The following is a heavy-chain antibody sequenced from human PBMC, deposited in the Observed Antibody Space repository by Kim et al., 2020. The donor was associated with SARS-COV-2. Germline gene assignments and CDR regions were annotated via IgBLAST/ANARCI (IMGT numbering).Heavy chain of an antibody. CDR3: ANLPTGDY. Sequence: GGSLRLSCAASGFTVSRKYMTWVRQAPGKGLEWLSVIYSGGSTYYADSVKGRFTISRDNSKNTLYLQMNSLRAEDTAVYYCANLPTGDYWGQGTLVTVSS. CDR2: IYSGGST. V-gene: IGHV3-53*01. J-gene: IGHJ4*02. CDR1: GFTVSRKY.